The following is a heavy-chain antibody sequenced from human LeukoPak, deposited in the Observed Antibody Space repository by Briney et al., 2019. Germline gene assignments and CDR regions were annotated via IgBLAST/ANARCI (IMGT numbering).Heavy chain of an antibody. V-gene: IGHV3-23*01. D-gene: IGHD3-10*01. Sequence: PGGCLRLSCTASGFTFSTYSMTWVRQAPGKGLEWVSAISGSGGDTYYADSVKGRFTISRDNSKNTLYLQMNSLRPEDTAVYFCAKDLGGEGGSGFPGYWGQGTLVTLSS. J-gene: IGHJ4*02. CDR2: ISGSGGDT. CDR1: GFTFSTYS. CDR3: AKDLGGEGGSGFPGY.